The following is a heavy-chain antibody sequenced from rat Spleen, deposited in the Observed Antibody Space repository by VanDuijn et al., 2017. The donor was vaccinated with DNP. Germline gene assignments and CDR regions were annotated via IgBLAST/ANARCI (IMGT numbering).Heavy chain of an antibody. V-gene: IGHV2S8*01. CDR3: ARWESINAY. Sequence: QVQLRESGPGLVQPSRTLSLTCTVSGFSLTSYGVSWVRQPPGKGLEWIAVISSGGGTYHNSALKSRLSISRDTSKSQVFLKVHTLQTEDTAIYFCARWESINAYWGQGTLVTVSS. D-gene: IGHD1-11*01. CDR1: GFSLTSYG. J-gene: IGHJ3*01. CDR2: ISSGGGT.